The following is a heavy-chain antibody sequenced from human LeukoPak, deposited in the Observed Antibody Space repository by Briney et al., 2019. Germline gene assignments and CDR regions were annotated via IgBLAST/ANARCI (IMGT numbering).Heavy chain of an antibody. Sequence: SETLSLTCTVSGGSISSYYWSWIRQPPGKGLEGIGYIYYSGSTNYNPSLKSRVTISVDTSKNQFSLKLSSVTAADTAAYYCARFTYYYGSGSNDAFDIWGQRTMVTVSS. V-gene: IGHV4-59*01. D-gene: IGHD3-10*01. CDR3: ARFTYYYGSGSNDAFDI. CDR1: GGSISSYY. J-gene: IGHJ3*02. CDR2: IYYSGST.